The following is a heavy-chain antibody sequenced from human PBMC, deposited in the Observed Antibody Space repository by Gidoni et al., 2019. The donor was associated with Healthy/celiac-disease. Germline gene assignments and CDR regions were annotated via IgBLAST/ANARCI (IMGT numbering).Heavy chain of an antibody. CDR1: GVTMSSYG. CDR2: IWYDVSNT. CDR3: AREVEIFGVVAPFDY. D-gene: IGHD3-3*01. Sequence: QGQLVESGGGVVQRGALVRLSCAAAGVTMSSYGIHWVRQVPGQGLEWVAVIWYDVSNTYYADSVEGRFTISRDNSKNTLYLQMNSLRAEDTAVYYCAREVEIFGVVAPFDYWGQGTLVTVSS. V-gene: IGHV3-33*01. J-gene: IGHJ4*02.